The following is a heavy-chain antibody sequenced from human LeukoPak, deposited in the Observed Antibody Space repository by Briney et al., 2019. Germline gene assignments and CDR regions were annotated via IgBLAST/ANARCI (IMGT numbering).Heavy chain of an antibody. CDR3: AKSNGYGLIDI. CDR2: IYHSGST. Sequence: SETLSLTCAVSGGSISSSNWWSWVRQPPGKGLEWIGEIYHSGSTNYNPSLKSRVTISVDTSKNQFSLKLSSVTAADTAVYYCAKSNGYGLIDIWGQGTMVAVSS. V-gene: IGHV4-4*02. D-gene: IGHD3-22*01. J-gene: IGHJ3*02. CDR1: GGSISSSNW.